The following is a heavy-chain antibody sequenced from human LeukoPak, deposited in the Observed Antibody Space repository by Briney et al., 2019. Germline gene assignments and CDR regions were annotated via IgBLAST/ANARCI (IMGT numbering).Heavy chain of an antibody. CDR1: GYTFTSYG. CDR2: MNPNSGNT. V-gene: IGHV1-8*02. Sequence: GASVKVSCKASGYTFTSYGISWVRQATGQGLEWLGWMNPNSGNTGYAQNFQGRVTMTRNTSISTAYMELSSLRSEDTAVYYCARDYYGSKSSSFDPWGQGTLVTVSS. CDR3: ARDYYGSKSSSFDP. D-gene: IGHD3-10*01. J-gene: IGHJ5*02.